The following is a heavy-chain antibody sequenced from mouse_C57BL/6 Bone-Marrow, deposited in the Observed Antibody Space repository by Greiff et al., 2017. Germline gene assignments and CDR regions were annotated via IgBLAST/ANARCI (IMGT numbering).Heavy chain of an antibody. Sequence: VQLQQPGAELVKPGASVTVSCKASGYTFTSYWMPWVKQRPGPGLEWIGRIHPSDSDTNYNQKFKGKATLTVDKSSSTAYMQLSRLTAEDSAVYYGAIGDYDYDWFAYWGQGTLVTVSA. D-gene: IGHD2-4*01. CDR1: GYTFTSYW. J-gene: IGHJ3*01. V-gene: IGHV1-74*01. CDR3: AIGDYDYDWFAY. CDR2: IHPSDSDT.